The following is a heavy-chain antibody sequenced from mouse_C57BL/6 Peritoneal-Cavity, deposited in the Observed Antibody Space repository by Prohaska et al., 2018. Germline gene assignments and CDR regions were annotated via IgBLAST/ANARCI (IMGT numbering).Heavy chain of an antibody. CDR2: IDPPDSYT. V-gene: IGHV1-69*02. J-gene: IGHJ2*01. Sequence: VKQRPGHGLECIGEIDPPDSYTNYNQKFKGKATLTVDKSSSTAYMQLSSLTSEDSAVYYCAAGNPFDYFDYWGQGTTLTVDS. CDR3: AAGNPFDYFDY.